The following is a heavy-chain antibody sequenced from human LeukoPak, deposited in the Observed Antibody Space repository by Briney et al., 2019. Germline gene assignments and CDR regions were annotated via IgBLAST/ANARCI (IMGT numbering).Heavy chain of an antibody. CDR3: AGRGSSSGTFDI. J-gene: IGHJ3*02. V-gene: IGHV4-61*02. CDR2: IYTSRGT. Sequence: PSETLSLTCTVSGGSITNLNFYWTWIRQPAGKRLEWIGRIYTSRGTNYNPSLKSRVTMSVDKSKNQISLKLASLTAADTALYYCAGRGSSSGTFDIWGPGTFVTVSS. CDR1: GGSITNLNFY. D-gene: IGHD2-2*01.